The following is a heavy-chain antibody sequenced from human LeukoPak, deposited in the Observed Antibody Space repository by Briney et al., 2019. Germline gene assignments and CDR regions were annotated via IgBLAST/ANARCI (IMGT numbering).Heavy chain of an antibody. Sequence: ASVKVSCKASGYTFTGYYMHWVRQAPGQGLEWMGRINPNSGGTNYAQKFQGRVTMTRDTSISTAYMELSRLRSDDTAVYYCARVLVRGVIRLGYWGQGTLVTVSS. CDR3: ARVLVRGVIRLGY. CDR2: INPNSGGT. V-gene: IGHV1-2*06. CDR1: GYTFTGYY. D-gene: IGHD3-10*01. J-gene: IGHJ4*02.